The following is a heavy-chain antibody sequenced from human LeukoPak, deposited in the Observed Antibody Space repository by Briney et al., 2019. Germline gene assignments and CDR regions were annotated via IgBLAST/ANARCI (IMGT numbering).Heavy chain of an antibody. J-gene: IGHJ6*02. CDR3: ARGEFPAWREQWPFSYGMDV. CDR1: GGSFSGYY. CDR2: INHSGST. Sequence: SETLSLTCAVYGGSFSGYYWSWIRQPPGKGLEWIGEINHSGSTNYNPSLKSRVTISVDTSKNQFSLKLSSVTAADTAVYYYARGEFPAWREQWPFSYGMDVWGQGTTVTVSS. D-gene: IGHD6-19*01. V-gene: IGHV4-34*01.